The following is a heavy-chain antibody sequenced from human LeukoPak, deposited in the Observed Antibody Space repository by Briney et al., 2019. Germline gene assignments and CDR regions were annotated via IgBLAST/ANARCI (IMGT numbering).Heavy chain of an antibody. V-gene: IGHV1-69*04. Sequence: SVKLSCKASGGTFTSYAISWVRQAPGQGLEWMGRIIPILGIAIYAQKFLGRVTITADKSTSTAYMEIYSLTSEDTAVYYCARATVGYCDSTSCYSDYWGQGTLVTVSS. CDR2: IIPILGIA. CDR3: ARATVGYCDSTSCYSDY. CDR1: GGTFTSYA. J-gene: IGHJ4*02. D-gene: IGHD2-2*01.